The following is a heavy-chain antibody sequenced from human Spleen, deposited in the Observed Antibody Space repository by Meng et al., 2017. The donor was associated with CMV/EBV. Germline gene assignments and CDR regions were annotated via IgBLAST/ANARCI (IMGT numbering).Heavy chain of an antibody. D-gene: IGHD7-27*01. CDR3: ARGNWGSRYFDL. V-gene: IGHV1-2*06. CDR1: RYPFSGYY. Sequence: KVSCTTSRYPFSGYYIHWVRQAPGQGLEWVGRIDPHSGDTKKFQDRVTMTTDTSISTAYMELSSLRSDDTAVYYCARGNWGSRYFDLWGRGTLVTVSS. CDR2: IDPHSGDT. J-gene: IGHJ2*01.